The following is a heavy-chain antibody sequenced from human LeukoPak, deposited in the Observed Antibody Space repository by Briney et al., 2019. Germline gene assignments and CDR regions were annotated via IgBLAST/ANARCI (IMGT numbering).Heavy chain of an antibody. J-gene: IGHJ4*02. CDR1: GFTFSIYW. CDR2: IKQDGSEK. V-gene: IGHV3-7*04. Sequence: GGSLRLSCAASGFTFSIYWMSWVRQAPGKGLEWVANIKQDGSEKYYVDSVKGRFTISRDNAKNSLYLQMNSLRAEDTAVYYCARIYYDSSGYRLFDYWGQEILVTVSS. D-gene: IGHD3-22*01. CDR3: ARIYYDSSGYRLFDY.